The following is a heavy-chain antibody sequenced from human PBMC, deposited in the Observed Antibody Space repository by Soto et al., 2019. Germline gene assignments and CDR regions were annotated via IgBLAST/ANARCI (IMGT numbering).Heavy chain of an antibody. Sequence: GGSLRLSCTASGFTFGDYAMSWFRQAPGKGLEWVGFIRSKAYGGTTEYAASVKGRFTISRDDSKSIAYLQMNSLKTEDTAVYYCTRYCISTSCYVDSPRPPHWFDPWGQGTLVTVSS. J-gene: IGHJ5*02. CDR3: TRYCISTSCYVDSPRPPHWFDP. V-gene: IGHV3-49*03. CDR2: IRSKAYGGTT. D-gene: IGHD2-2*01. CDR1: GFTFGDYA.